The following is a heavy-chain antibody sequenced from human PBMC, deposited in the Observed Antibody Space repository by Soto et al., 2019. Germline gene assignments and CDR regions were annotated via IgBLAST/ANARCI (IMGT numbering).Heavy chain of an antibody. V-gene: IGHV3-23*01. CDR1: GFTFISYA. J-gene: IGHJ6*02. CDR3: ASQGLYYYGLDV. CDR2: ISGSGGST. Sequence: PGGSLRLSCASSGFTFISYAMSWVRQAPGKGLEWVSAISGSGGSTYYADSVKGRFTISRDNSKNTLYLQMNSLRAEDTAVYYCASQGLYYYGLDVWGQGTTVTVSS.